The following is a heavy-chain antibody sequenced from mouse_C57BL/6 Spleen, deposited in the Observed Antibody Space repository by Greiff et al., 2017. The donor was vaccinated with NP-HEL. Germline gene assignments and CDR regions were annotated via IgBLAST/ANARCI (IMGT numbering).Heavy chain of an antibody. CDR3: ARKLGRGGYAMDY. V-gene: IGHV5-17*01. J-gene: IGHJ4*01. D-gene: IGHD4-1*01. CDR1: GFTFSDYG. Sequence: EVKVVESGGGLVKPGGSLKLSCAASGFTFSDYGMHWVRQAPEKGLEWVAYISSGSSTIYYADTVKGRFTLTRDNAKNTLFLQMTSLRSEDTAMYYCARKLGRGGYAMDYWGQGTSVTVSS. CDR2: ISSGSSTI.